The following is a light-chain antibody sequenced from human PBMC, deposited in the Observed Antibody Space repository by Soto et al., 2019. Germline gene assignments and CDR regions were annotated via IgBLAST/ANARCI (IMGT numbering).Light chain of an antibody. V-gene: IGLV2-14*01. Sequence: QSVLTQPASVSGSPGQSITISCTGTSSDVGGYNYVSWYQQHPGKAPKLMIYDVSNRPSGVSNRFSGSKSGNTASLTISGLQAEDEADYYCSSYTSSSTDVVFGGGTQLTVL. CDR2: DVS. J-gene: IGLJ2*01. CDR1: SSDVGGYNY. CDR3: SSYTSSSTDVV.